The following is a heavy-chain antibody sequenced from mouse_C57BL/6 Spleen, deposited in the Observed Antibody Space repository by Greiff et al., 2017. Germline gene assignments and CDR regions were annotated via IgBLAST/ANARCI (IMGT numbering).Heavy chain of an antibody. CDR3: ARESSGYLAY. CDR1: GSTFSDYY. V-gene: IGHV5-16*01. J-gene: IGHJ3*01. Sequence: EVQVVESEAGLVQPGSSMKLSCTASGSTFSDYYMAWVRQVPEKGLEWVANINYDGSSTYYLDSLKSRFIISRDNANNNLCLQKSGLKSEDTAAYYCARESSGYLAYWGQGTLVTVSA. D-gene: IGHD3-2*02. CDR2: INYDGSST.